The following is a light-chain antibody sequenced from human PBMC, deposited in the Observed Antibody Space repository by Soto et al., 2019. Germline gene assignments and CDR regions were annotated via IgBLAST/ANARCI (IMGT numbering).Light chain of an antibody. CDR1: SSDVGAYDY. J-gene: IGLJ1*01. CDR3: SSYTTSSTRV. V-gene: IGLV2-14*03. CDR2: EVS. Sequence: QSALTQPASVSGSPGQSITVSCTGTSSDVGAYDYVSWYQQHPDKAPKLMIYEVSYRPSGVSNRFSGSKSVNTATLTISGLQAEDEADYYCSSYTTSSTRVFGTGTQVTLL.